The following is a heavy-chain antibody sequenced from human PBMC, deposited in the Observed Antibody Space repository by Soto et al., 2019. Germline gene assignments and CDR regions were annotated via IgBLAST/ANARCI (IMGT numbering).Heavy chain of an antibody. CDR3: AKVAGGLGYFDL. CDR1: GFTFSDYA. CDR2: ISATGGNI. J-gene: IGHJ2*01. D-gene: IGHD3-16*01. V-gene: IGHV3-23*01. Sequence: GGSLRLSCVASGFTFSDYAMTWVRQAPGKGLEWVATISATGGNIEYTDSLKGRFTISRDNSKNTLYLQLNGLTSDDTAVHYCAKVAGGLGYFDLWGRGTLVTVS.